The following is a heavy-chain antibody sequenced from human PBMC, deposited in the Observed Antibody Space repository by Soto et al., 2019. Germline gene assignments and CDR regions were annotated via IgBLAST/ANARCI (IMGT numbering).Heavy chain of an antibody. CDR1: GFTFDDYA. CDR2: ISGSGGST. V-gene: IGHV3-23*04. CDR3: AKAPGLYWYFDL. J-gene: IGHJ2*01. Sequence: EVQLVESGGGLVQPGRSLRLSCAASGFTFDDYAMHWVRQAPGKGLEWVSGISGSGGSTYYADSVKGRFTISRDNSKNTLYLQMNSLRAEDTAVYYCAKAPGLYWYFDLWGRGTLVTVSS.